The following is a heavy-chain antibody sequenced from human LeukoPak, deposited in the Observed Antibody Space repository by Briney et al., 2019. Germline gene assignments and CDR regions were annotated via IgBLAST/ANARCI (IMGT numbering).Heavy chain of an antibody. D-gene: IGHD2-15*01. V-gene: IGHV1-8*01. CDR2: MNPNSGNT. CDR3: ARGQKWQLLHYYYYYMDV. J-gene: IGHJ6*03. Sequence: GASVKVSCKASGYTFTSYDINCVRQATGQGLEWMGWMNPNSGNTGYAQKFQGRVTMTRNTSISTAYMELSSLRSEDTAVYYCARGQKWQLLHYYYYYMDVWGKGTTVNVSS. CDR1: GYTFTSYD.